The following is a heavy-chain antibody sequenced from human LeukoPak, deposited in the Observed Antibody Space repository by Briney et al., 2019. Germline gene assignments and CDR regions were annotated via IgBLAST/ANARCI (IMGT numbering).Heavy chain of an antibody. CDR2: IWYDGSNK. CDR3: AIGPPADDAVEQGNFDY. Sequence: PGRSVRLSCAASGLTLSSYGMYWVRQAPGKGLEWVAVIWYDGSNKHYADSVKGRFTISRDNSKNTLYLQMNSLRVEDTAVYYCAIGPPADDAVEQGNFDYSGQGNLVTVSS. V-gene: IGHV3-33*07. CDR1: GLTLSSYG. J-gene: IGHJ4*02. D-gene: IGHD6-19*01.